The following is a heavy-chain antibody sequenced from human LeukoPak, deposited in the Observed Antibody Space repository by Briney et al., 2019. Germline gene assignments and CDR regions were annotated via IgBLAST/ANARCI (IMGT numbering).Heavy chain of an antibody. CDR3: ARDLGGSDHDAFDI. J-gene: IGHJ3*02. CDR2: ISYDGSNK. CDR1: GFTFSSYA. D-gene: IGHD2-15*01. V-gene: IGHV3-30-3*01. Sequence: AGGSLRLSCAASGFTFSSYAMHWVRQAPGKGLEWVAVISYDGSNKYYADSVKGRFTISRDNSKNTLYLQMNSLRAEDTAVYYCARDLGGSDHDAFDIWGQGTMVTVSS.